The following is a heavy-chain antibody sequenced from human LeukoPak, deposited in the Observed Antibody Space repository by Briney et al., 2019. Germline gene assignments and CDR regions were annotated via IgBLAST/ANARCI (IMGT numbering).Heavy chain of an antibody. CDR1: EFSFSTYN. V-gene: IGHV3-48*02. Sequence: GGSLRLSCAASEFSFSTYNMNWVRQAPGKGLEWVSYISTGSSTTYYADSVKGRFTISRDNVENSLYLQMNSLRDEVTAVYYCARVAAGYSVNYFDYWGQGTLVTVSS. CDR2: ISTGSSTT. J-gene: IGHJ4*02. CDR3: ARVAAGYSVNYFDY. D-gene: IGHD4-23*01.